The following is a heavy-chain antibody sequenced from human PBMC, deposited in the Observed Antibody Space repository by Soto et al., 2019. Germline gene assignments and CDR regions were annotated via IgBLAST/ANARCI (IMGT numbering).Heavy chain of an antibody. CDR3: AGSYDFWSGYSSP. CDR2: ISSSSSYI. J-gene: IGHJ5*02. Sequence: SGGSLRLSCAASGFTFSSYSMNWVRQAPGKGLEWVSSISSSSSYIYYADSVKGRFTISRDNAKNSLYLQMNSLRAEDTAVYYCAGSYDFWSGYSSPWGQGTLVTVSS. CDR1: GFTFSSYS. V-gene: IGHV3-21*01. D-gene: IGHD3-3*01.